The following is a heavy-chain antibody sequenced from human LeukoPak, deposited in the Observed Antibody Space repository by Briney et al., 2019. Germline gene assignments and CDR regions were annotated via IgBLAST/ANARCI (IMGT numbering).Heavy chain of an antibody. V-gene: IGHV4-34*01. D-gene: IGHD4-17*01. CDR2: INHSGSI. CDR3: ARGRGDEYGDYDY. Sequence: SETLSLTCAVYSGSFSGYSWSWIRQPPGKGLEWIGEINHSGSINYNPSVRSRVTIPEDTSKNQFSLNLNSVTAADTAVYYCARGRGDEYGDYDYWGQGTLVTVSS. J-gene: IGHJ4*02. CDR1: SGSFSGYS.